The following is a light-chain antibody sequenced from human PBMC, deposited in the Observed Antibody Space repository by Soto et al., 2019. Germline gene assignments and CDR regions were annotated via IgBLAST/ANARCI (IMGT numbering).Light chain of an antibody. V-gene: IGKV3-20*01. J-gene: IGKJ5*01. CDR1: QSVSTSY. Sequence: IVLTQSPGTLSLSPWERATLSCRASQSVSTSYLAWYQQKPGQAPRLLIYGTSSRATGIPDRFSGSGSGTDFTLTISRLEPEDFAVYFCQRYGSSPLITFGQGTRLEIK. CDR2: GTS. CDR3: QRYGSSPLIT.